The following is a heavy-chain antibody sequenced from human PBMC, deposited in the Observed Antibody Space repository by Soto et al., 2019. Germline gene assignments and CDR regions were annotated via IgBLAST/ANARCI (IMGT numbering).Heavy chain of an antibody. V-gene: IGHV3-33*01. D-gene: IGHD3-9*01. CDR3: ARGILTGGKWLDP. J-gene: IGHJ5*02. CDR1: GYTFSSYA. Sequence: QVQLVESGGAVVQPGRSLRLSCAASGYTFSSYAVHWVRQAPGRGLEWVAIIWYDGSEKYYTDSVKGRFTISRANSRDTLYLQMNNLRVEDTATYYCARGILTGGKWLDPWGQGTRVIVSS. CDR2: IWYDGSEK.